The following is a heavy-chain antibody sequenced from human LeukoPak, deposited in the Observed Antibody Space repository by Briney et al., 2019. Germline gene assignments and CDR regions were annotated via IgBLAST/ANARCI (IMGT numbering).Heavy chain of an antibody. Sequence: PGGSLRLSCAASGFTFSSYGMHWVRQAPGKGLEWVAVISYDGSNKYYADSVKGRSTISRDNSKNTLYLQMNSLRAEDTAVYYCAKEGGSGWALDYWGQGTLVTVSS. J-gene: IGHJ4*02. CDR2: ISYDGSNK. V-gene: IGHV3-30*18. D-gene: IGHD6-19*01. CDR3: AKEGGSGWALDY. CDR1: GFTFSSYG.